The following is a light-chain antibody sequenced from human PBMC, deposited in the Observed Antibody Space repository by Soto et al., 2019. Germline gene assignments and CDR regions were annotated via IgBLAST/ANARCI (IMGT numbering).Light chain of an antibody. CDR2: GAS. CDR3: QQYASSRT. J-gene: IGKJ1*01. V-gene: IGKV3-20*01. CDR1: HSVTSNY. Sequence: IVLTQSPGTLSLSPGERATLSCRASHSVTSNYLAWYQQKPGQPPRLLIYGASTRATGIPDRFSGSGSGTDFTLTISRLEPEDFAVYYCQQYASSRTFGQGTSVEIK.